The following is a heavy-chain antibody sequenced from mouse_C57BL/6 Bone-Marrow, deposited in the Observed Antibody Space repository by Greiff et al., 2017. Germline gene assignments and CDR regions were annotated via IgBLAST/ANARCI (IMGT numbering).Heavy chain of an antibody. CDR1: GYSITSDY. J-gene: IGHJ4*01. V-gene: IGHV3-8*01. CDR2: ISYSGRT. D-gene: IGHD1-1*01. CDR3: ARGHYYGSSYAMDY. Sequence: DVKLVESGPGLAKPSQTLSLTCSVTGYSITSDYWNWIRKFPGNKLEYMGYISYSGRTYYNPSLKSRISINRDTSKNQYYLQLNSVTTEDTATYYCARGHYYGSSYAMDYWGQGTSVTVSS.